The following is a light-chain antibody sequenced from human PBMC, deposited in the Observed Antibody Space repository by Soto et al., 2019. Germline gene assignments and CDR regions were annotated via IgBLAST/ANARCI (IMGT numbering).Light chain of an antibody. CDR1: QSITTW. CDR3: QQYYTYPWT. V-gene: IGKV1-5*01. CDR2: DVS. Sequence: DIQMTQSPSTVSAYVGDSVTITCRASQSITTWLAWYQQRPGKAPKLLIYDVSSLQSGVPSKFSGSGSGTDFTLTISSLQPEDFATYYCQQYYTYPWTFGQGTKVDI. J-gene: IGKJ1*01.